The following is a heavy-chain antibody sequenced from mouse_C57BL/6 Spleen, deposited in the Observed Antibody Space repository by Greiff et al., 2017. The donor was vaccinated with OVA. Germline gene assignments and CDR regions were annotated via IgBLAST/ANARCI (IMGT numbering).Heavy chain of an antibody. CDR1: GYTFTSYW. CDR2: IDPSDSYT. V-gene: IGHV1-50*01. CDR3: ARVGTVVAYWYFDV. D-gene: IGHD1-1*01. J-gene: IGHJ1*03. Sequence: QVQLQQPGAELVKPGASVKLSCKASGYTFTSYWMQWVKQRPGQGLEWIGEIDPSDSYTNYNQKFKGKATLTVDTSSSTAYMQLSSLTSEDSAVYYCARVGTVVAYWYFDVWGTGTTVTVSS.